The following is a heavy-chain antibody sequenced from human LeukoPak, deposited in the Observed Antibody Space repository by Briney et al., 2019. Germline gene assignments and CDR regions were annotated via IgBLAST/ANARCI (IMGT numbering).Heavy chain of an antibody. V-gene: IGHV3-66*01. Sequence: GGSLRLSCAVSGFTVSTNYMTWVRQAPGKGLEWVSVLYAGGDTYYADSVKCRFTISRDNSQKTLYLQMHSLRAEDTAAYYCARGRPSDTSGSRIPENWFDPWGQGSLVTVSA. J-gene: IGHJ5*02. D-gene: IGHD6-19*01. CDR1: GFTVSTNY. CDR2: LYAGGDT. CDR3: ARGRPSDTSGSRIPENWFDP.